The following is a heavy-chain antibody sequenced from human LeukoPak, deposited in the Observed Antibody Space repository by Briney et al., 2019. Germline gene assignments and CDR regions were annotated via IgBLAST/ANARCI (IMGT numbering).Heavy chain of an antibody. CDR3: ARGRGGSSWYLRPYDY. J-gene: IGHJ4*02. Sequence: ASVKVSCKASGGTFSSYAISWVRQAPGQGLEWMGGIIPIFGTANYAQKFQGRVTITADESTSTAYMELSSLRSEDTAVYYCARGRGGSSWYLRPYDYWGQGTLVTVSS. CDR1: GGTFSSYA. D-gene: IGHD6-13*01. V-gene: IGHV1-69*13. CDR2: IIPIFGTA.